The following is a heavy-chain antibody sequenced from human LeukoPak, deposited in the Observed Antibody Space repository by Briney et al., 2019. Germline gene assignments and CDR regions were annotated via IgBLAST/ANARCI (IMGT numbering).Heavy chain of an antibody. Sequence: GGSLRLSCAASGSTFSSYAMSWVRQAPGKGLEWVSAISGSGGSTYYADSVKGRFTISRDNSKNTLYLQMNSLRAEDTAVYYCAKDGWARYCSSTSCSRDAFDIWGQGTMVTVSS. J-gene: IGHJ3*02. D-gene: IGHD2-2*01. CDR1: GSTFSSYA. CDR3: AKDGWARYCSSTSCSRDAFDI. CDR2: ISGSGGST. V-gene: IGHV3-23*01.